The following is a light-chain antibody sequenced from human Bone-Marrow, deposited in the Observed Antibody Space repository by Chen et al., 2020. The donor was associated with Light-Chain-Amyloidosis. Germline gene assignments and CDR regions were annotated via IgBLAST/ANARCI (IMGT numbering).Light chain of an antibody. CDR3: AAWDEDLGTWE. J-gene: IGLJ3*02. CDR2: KDS. V-gene: IGLV1-47*01. Sequence: QPFLTQPPSASAPPGQRITISCSGVSSNVGNNYVSWYRHLPGTAPELLIFKDSRRPLGVPDRFSASESGTSASLFNSGLRSEDEGDYTCAAWDEDLGTWEFGGGTRLTGL. CDR1: SSNVGNNY.